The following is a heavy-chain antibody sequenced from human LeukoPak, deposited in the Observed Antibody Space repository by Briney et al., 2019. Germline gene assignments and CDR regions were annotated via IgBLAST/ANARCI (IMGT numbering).Heavy chain of an antibody. Sequence: SETLSLTCAVYGRSFSGYYWSWIRQPPGKGQEWIGEINHSGSTNYNPSLKSRVTISLDTSKNQFSLKLSSVTGADTAVYYCASARIAAAGTCYYMDVWGKGTTVTVSS. CDR3: ASARIAAAGTCYYMDV. D-gene: IGHD6-13*01. CDR2: INHSGST. J-gene: IGHJ6*03. CDR1: GRSFSGYY. V-gene: IGHV4-34*01.